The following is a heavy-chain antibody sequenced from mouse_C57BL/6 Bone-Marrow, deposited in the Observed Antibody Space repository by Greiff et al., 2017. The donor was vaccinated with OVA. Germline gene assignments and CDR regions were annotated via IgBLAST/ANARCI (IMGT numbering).Heavy chain of an antibody. CDR1: GFSLTSYG. J-gene: IGHJ4*01. Sequence: QVQLKESGPGLVQPSQSLSITCTVSGFSLTSYGVHWVRQSPGKGLEWLGVIWRGGSTDYNAAFMSRLSIPKDNSKSQVFCKMNSLQADDTSRDNRAKKDGYYYAMDYWGQGTSVTVSS. CDR2: IWRGGST. CDR3: AKKDGYYYAMDY. D-gene: IGHD2-3*01. V-gene: IGHV2-5*01.